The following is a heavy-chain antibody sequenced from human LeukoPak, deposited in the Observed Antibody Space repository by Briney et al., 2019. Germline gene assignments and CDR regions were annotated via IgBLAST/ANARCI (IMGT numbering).Heavy chain of an antibody. CDR1: GYTFTSYY. V-gene: IGHV1-46*01. D-gene: IGHD2/OR15-2a*01. Sequence: GASVKVSCEASGYTFTSYYMHWVRQAPGQGLEWMGIINPSGGSTSYTQKFQGRVTMTRDTSMTTVYMELSSLRSQDTAVYYCARHKEVGDYYYFDYWGQGTLVTVSS. CDR2: INPSGGST. CDR3: ARHKEVGDYYYFDY. J-gene: IGHJ4*02.